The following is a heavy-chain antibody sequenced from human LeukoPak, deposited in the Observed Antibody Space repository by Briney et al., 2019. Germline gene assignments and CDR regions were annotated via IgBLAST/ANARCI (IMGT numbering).Heavy chain of an antibody. CDR1: GFTFSSYS. J-gene: IGHJ6*03. V-gene: IGHV3-21*01. Sequence: PGGSLRFSCAASGFTFSSYSMNWVRQAPGKGLEWVSSISSSSSYIYYADSVKGRFTISRDNAKNSLYLQMNSLRAEDTAVYYCAKTGSLGYYYMDVWGKGTTVTVSS. CDR2: ISSSSSYI. D-gene: IGHD7-27*01. CDR3: AKTGSLGYYYMDV.